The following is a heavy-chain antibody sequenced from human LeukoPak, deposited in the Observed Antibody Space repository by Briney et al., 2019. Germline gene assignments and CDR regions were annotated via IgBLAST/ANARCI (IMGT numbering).Heavy chain of an antibody. CDR2: ISGYGGNT. Sequence: PGGSLRLSCAASGFTVSSNYMSWVRQAPGKGLVWVSTISGYGGNTFYADSVKGRFTISRDNSKNAVYLQMNSLRAEDTAVYYCAKGGHLSMFDPWGQGTMVTVSS. V-gene: IGHV3-23*01. CDR3: AKGGHLSMFDP. D-gene: IGHD2-21*02. J-gene: IGHJ5*02. CDR1: GFTVSSNY.